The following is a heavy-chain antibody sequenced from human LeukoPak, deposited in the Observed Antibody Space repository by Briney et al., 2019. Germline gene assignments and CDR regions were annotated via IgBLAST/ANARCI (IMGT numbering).Heavy chain of an antibody. J-gene: IGHJ4*02. Sequence: GGSLRLSRAASGFTASSNYTSWVRQAPRKGLERVSVIYSGGGTYYAASVKGSFTLSRDNSKTTLYLQMNSLRAEDTAVYYCARDGRRYYDIGMLWGQGTLVTVSS. CDR3: ARDGRRYYDIGML. CDR1: GFTASSNY. V-gene: IGHV3-66*01. CDR2: IYSGGGT. D-gene: IGHD3-9*01.